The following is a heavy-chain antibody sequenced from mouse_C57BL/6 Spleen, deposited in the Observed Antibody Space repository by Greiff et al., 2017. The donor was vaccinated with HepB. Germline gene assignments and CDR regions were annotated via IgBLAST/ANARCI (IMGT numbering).Heavy chain of an antibody. Sequence: EVQVVESGGGLVKPGGSLKLSCAASGFTFSSYAMSWVRQTPEKRLEWVATISDGGSYTYYPDNVKGRFTISRDNAKNNLYLQMSHLKSEDTAMYYCARDGSSYPAWFAYWGQGTLVTVSA. V-gene: IGHV5-4*01. CDR2: ISDGGSYT. J-gene: IGHJ3*01. D-gene: IGHD1-1*01. CDR3: ARDGSSYPAWFAY. CDR1: GFTFSSYA.